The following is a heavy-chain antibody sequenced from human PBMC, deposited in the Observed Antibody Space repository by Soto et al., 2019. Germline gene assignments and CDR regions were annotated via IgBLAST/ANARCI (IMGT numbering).Heavy chain of an antibody. CDR2: VNAGNDNT. J-gene: IGHJ4*02. D-gene: IGHD5-18*01. V-gene: IGHV1-3*01. Sequence: SVTVSCQTSGYTFTNNVIHWVRQAPVQRLEWIGWVNAGNDNTKWSREFQGRLTLTKDTSATTAYMELSSLTPEDTAIYFCAREVPYGYSRFDYWGQGTLVTVSS. CDR3: AREVPYGYSRFDY. CDR1: GYTFTNNV.